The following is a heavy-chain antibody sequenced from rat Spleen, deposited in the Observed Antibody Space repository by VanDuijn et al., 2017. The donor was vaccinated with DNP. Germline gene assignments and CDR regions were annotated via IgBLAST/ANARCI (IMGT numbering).Heavy chain of an antibody. V-gene: IGHV3-1*01. CDR3: ARLEFGGYTYYFDY. J-gene: IGHJ2*01. D-gene: IGHD1-11*01. Sequence: EVQLQDSGPGLVKPSQSLSLNCSVTGYSITSHYWGWIRKFPGNEMEWMGYISYSGSTSYNPSLKSRISITRDTSRNHFFLQLNSVTTEDTATYYCARLEFGGYTYYFDYWGQGVMVTVSS. CDR2: ISYSGST. CDR1: GYSITSHY.